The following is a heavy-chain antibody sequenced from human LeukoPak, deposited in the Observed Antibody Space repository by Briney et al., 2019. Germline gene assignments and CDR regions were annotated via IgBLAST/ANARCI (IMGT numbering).Heavy chain of an antibody. Sequence: SETLSLTCAVYGGSFSGYYWSWIRQPPGKGLEWIGEINHSGSTNYNPSLKSRVTISVDTSKNQFSLNLASVTAADTAVYFCARGSGGQFPFDYWAQGTLVAVSS. CDR1: GGSFSGYY. CDR2: INHSGST. J-gene: IGHJ4*02. V-gene: IGHV4-34*01. CDR3: ARGSGGQFPFDY. D-gene: IGHD2-15*01.